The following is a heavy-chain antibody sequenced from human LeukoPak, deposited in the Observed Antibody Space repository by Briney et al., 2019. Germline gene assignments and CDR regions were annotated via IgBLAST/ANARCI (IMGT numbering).Heavy chain of an antibody. Sequence: QPGGSLRLSCAASGFTFSSYAMHWVRQAPGKGLEWVAVISYDGSNKYYADSVKGRFTISRDNSKNTLYLQMNSLRAEDTAVYYCASADSGSYFGKGSNYFDYWGQGTLVTVSS. D-gene: IGHD1-26*01. CDR3: ASADSGSYFGKGSNYFDY. V-gene: IGHV3-30-3*01. J-gene: IGHJ4*02. CDR2: ISYDGSNK. CDR1: GFTFSSYA.